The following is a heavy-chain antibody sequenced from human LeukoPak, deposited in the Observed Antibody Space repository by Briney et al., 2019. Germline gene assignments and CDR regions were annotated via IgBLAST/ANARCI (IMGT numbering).Heavy chain of an antibody. V-gene: IGHV4-30-4*08. Sequence: SETLSLTCTVSGGSISSGDYYWSWIRQPPGKGLEWIGYIYYSGSTYYNPSLKSRVTISVDTSKNQFSLKLSSVTAADTAVYYCARGGYNWNSTPAFDIWGQGTMVTVSS. CDR2: IYYSGST. D-gene: IGHD1-7*01. CDR1: GGSISSGDYY. J-gene: IGHJ3*02. CDR3: ARGGYNWNSTPAFDI.